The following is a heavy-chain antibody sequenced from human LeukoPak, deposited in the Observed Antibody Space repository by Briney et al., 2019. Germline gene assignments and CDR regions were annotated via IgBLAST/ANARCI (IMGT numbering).Heavy chain of an antibody. CDR3: ATSVWGPVQH. CDR1: GFIFGGYG. Sequence: GGSLRLSCTASGFIFGGYGVHWVRQAPGKGLEWVAFIRYDGSNKYYADSVKGRFTISRDNSKNTLYLQMNSLRAEDTAVYYCATSVWGPVQHWGQGTLVTVSS. J-gene: IGHJ1*01. CDR2: IRYDGSNK. V-gene: IGHV3-30*02. D-gene: IGHD3-16*01.